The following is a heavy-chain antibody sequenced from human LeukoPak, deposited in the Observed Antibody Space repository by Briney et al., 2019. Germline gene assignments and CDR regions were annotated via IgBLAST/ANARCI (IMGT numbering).Heavy chain of an antibody. D-gene: IGHD2-15*01. V-gene: IGHV3-23*01. CDR3: TNAKRVGLGYCTGGSCSSFDY. Sequence: SGGSLRLFCGASVFTFSRYDMSWVRQAPGKGLEWVSSIGGSGSRTYYADSVGGRFTIYRDNPENTLFLQMNSLRAEDTAVYYCTNAKRVGLGYCTGGSCSSFDYWGQGALVTVSS. CDR2: IGGSGSRT. CDR1: VFTFSRYD. J-gene: IGHJ4*02.